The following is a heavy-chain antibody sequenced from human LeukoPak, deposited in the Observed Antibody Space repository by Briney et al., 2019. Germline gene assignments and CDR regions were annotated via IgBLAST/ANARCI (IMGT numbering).Heavy chain of an antibody. Sequence: GGSLRLSCAASGFTFSSYWMHWVRQAPGKGLVWVSRIDPDGSFTSYADSVRGRFTISRDNSKNTLYLQMNSLRAEDTAVYYCARVLYGSGSPWGQGTLVTVST. CDR3: ARVLYGSGSP. V-gene: IGHV3-74*01. D-gene: IGHD3-10*01. CDR2: IDPDGSFT. J-gene: IGHJ5*02. CDR1: GFTFSSYW.